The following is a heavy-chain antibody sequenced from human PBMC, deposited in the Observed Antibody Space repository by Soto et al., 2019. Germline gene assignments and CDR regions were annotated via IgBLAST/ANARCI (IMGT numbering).Heavy chain of an antibody. CDR2: ISYDGSNK. V-gene: IGHV3-30-3*01. CDR3: AREGRIAVGFDY. CDR1: GFIFSSFA. Sequence: QVQLVESGGGVVQPGRSLRLSCAASGFIFSSFAMHWVRQAPGKGLEWVAVISYDGSNKYYAESVKGRFTISRNNSKNTLYLQMNSLRAEDTAVYYCAREGRIAVGFDYWGQGTLVTVSS. D-gene: IGHD6-19*01. J-gene: IGHJ4*02.